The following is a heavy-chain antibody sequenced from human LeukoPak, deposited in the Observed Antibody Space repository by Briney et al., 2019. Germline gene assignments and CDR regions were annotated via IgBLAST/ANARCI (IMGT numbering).Heavy chain of an antibody. J-gene: IGHJ4*02. CDR1: GFTFSSYE. CDR2: IRYDGSNK. CDR3: AKVLTYYYGSGSSPGY. D-gene: IGHD3-10*01. Sequence: GGSLRLSCAASGFTFSSYEMNWVRQAPGKGLEWVAFIRYDGSNKYYADSVKGRFTISRDNSKNTLYLQMNSLRAEDTAVYYCAKVLTYYYGSGSSPGYWGQGTLVTVSS. V-gene: IGHV3-30*02.